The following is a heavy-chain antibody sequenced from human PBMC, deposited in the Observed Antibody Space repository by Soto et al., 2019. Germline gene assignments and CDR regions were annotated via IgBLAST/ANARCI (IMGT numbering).Heavy chain of an antibody. Sequence: EVQLVASGGGLVQRGGSLSLSCAASGLTFSSYSMNWVRQAPGKGLEWVSYISSSSSTIYYADSVKGRFTISRDNAKNSLYLQMNSLRAEDTAVYYCAFGEESRYYYYGMDVWGQGTTVTFSS. CDR3: AFGEESRYYYYGMDV. CDR1: GLTFSSYS. J-gene: IGHJ6*02. D-gene: IGHD3-10*01. V-gene: IGHV3-48*01. CDR2: ISSSSSTI.